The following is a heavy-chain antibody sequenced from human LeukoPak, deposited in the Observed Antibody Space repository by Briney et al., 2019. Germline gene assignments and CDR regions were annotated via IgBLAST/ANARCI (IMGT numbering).Heavy chain of an antibody. CDR2: IYPGESDT. CDR1: GYSFTSYW. D-gene: IGHD6-13*01. V-gene: IGHV5-51*01. CDR3: ARGGGHSRNWFDP. J-gene: IGHJ5*02. Sequence: GESLKISCKGSGYSFTSYWIGWVRQLPGKGLEWMGIIYPGESDTRYSPYFQGQVTISADKSISTAYLQWSSLKASDTAMYYCARGGGHSRNWFDPWGQGTLVTVSS.